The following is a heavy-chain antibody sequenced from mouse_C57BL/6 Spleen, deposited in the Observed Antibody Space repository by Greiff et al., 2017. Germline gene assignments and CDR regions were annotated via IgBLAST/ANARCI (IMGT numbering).Heavy chain of an antibody. CDR1: GFTFSDYG. CDR2: ISSGSSTI. Sequence: VVESGGGLVKPGGSLKLSCAASGFTFSDYGMHWVRQAPEKGLEWVAYISSGSSTIYYADTVKGRFTISRDNAKNTLFLQMTSLRSEDTAMYYCARGDYYGTPNAMDYWGQGTSVTVSS. V-gene: IGHV5-17*01. CDR3: ARGDYYGTPNAMDY. J-gene: IGHJ4*01. D-gene: IGHD1-1*01.